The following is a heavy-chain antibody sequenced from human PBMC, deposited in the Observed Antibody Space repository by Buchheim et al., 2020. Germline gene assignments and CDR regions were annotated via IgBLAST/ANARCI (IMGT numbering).Heavy chain of an antibody. CDR2: ISYDGSNK. Sequence: QVQLVESGGGVVQPGRSLRLSCAASGFTFSSYGMHWVRQAPGKGLEWVAVISYDGSNKYYADSVKGRFTISRDNSKNTLYLQMNSLRAEDTAVYYCAKDLGYCSGGSCYSPHYGMDVWGKGTT. V-gene: IGHV3-30*18. D-gene: IGHD2-15*01. J-gene: IGHJ6*04. CDR1: GFTFSSYG. CDR3: AKDLGYCSGGSCYSPHYGMDV.